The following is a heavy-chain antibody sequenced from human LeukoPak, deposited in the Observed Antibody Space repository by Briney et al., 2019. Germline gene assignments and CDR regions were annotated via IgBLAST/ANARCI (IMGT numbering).Heavy chain of an antibody. J-gene: IGHJ4*02. D-gene: IGHD3-3*01. Sequence: GGSLRLSCAASGFTFSSYVMHWVRQAPGKGLEWVAVIWYDGSNKYYADSVKGRFTISRDNSKNTLYLQMNSLRAEDTAVYYCARGEFLEWLSDLFDYWGQGTLVTVSS. CDR2: IWYDGSNK. CDR1: GFTFSSYV. V-gene: IGHV3-33*01. CDR3: ARGEFLEWLSDLFDY.